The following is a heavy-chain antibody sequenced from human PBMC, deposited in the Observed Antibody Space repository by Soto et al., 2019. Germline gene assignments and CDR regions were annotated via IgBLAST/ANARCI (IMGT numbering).Heavy chain of an antibody. J-gene: IGHJ4*02. CDR3: TSDTFGARDS. CDR2: IDPYDTGI. V-gene: IGHV3-74*01. D-gene: IGHD2-15*01. Sequence: CAASGFAFSSEWMHWVRQAPGKGLVWVSRIDPYDTGITYADSVKGRFTISRDNAKNTLYLQMNSLRAEDTAVYYCTSDTFGARDSWGQGTLVTVSS. CDR1: GFAFSSEW.